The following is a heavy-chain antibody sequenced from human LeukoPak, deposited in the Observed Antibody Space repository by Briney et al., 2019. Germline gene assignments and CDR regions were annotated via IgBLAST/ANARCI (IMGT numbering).Heavy chain of an antibody. D-gene: IGHD6-6*01. CDR3: ARGLYGSSP. Sequence: GGSLRLSCAASGFTFSSCAMSWVRQAPGKGLEWVSAISGSGFTYYADSVKGRFTISRDNSKNTLYLQMNSLRAEDTAVYYCARGLYGSSPWGQGTLVTVSS. V-gene: IGHV3-23*01. J-gene: IGHJ4*02. CDR1: GFTFSSCA. CDR2: ISGSGFT.